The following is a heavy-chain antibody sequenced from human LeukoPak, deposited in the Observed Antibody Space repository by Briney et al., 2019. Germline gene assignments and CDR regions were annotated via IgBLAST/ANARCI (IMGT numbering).Heavy chain of an antibody. J-gene: IGHJ4*02. CDR3: ARDLSAAFDF. CDR2: ISRNSGSI. Sequence: GGSLRLSCAASGFTFRDYAMHWVRQTPGKAPEWVSGISRNSGSIGYADSVKGRFTISRDNAKNSLFLDMSNLRVEDTALYYCARDLSAAFDFWGQGVLVTVSS. D-gene: IGHD6-19*01. V-gene: IGHV3-9*01. CDR1: GFTFRDYA.